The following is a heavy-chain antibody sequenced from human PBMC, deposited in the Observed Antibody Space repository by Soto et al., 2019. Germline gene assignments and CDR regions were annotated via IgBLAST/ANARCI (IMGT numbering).Heavy chain of an antibody. Sequence: SSXTLSLTCTVSGGSISSSSYYWGWIRQPPGKGLEWIGSIYYSGSTYYNPSLKSQVTISVDTSKNQFSLKLSSVTAADTAVYYCAAFGGRPRYYYYGMDVWGQGTTVTVSS. CDR3: AAFGGRPRYYYYGMDV. J-gene: IGHJ6*02. D-gene: IGHD3-10*01. CDR2: IYYSGST. V-gene: IGHV4-39*01. CDR1: GGSISSSSYY.